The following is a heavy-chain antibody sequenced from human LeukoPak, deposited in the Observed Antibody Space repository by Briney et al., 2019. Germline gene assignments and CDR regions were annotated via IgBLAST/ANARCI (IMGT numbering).Heavy chain of an antibody. J-gene: IGHJ4*02. V-gene: IGHV4-4*07. CDR2: IYTSGST. CDR3: ARDLSSGYYEVFDY. Sequence: PPETLSLTCTVSGGSISSYYWSWIRQPAGKGLEWIGRIYTSGSTNYKPSLKSRVTMSVDTSKNQFSLKLSSVTAADTAVYYCARDLSSGYYEVFDYWGQGTLVTVSS. D-gene: IGHD3-22*01. CDR1: GGSISSYY.